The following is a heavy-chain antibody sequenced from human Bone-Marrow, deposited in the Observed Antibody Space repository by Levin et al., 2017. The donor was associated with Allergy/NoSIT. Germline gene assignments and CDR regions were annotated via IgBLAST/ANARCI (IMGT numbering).Heavy chain of an antibody. CDR1: GFAFDVYS. CDR3: ARDMVRGVPNGMDV. D-gene: IGHD3-10*01. J-gene: IGHJ6*02. CDR2: ITRSSTYI. V-gene: IGHV3-21*06. Sequence: PGGSLRLSCAGSGFAFDVYSMNWVRQAPGKGLEWVSSITRSSTYIDYANSVKGRFTISRDNAKNSLYLQMNSLRAEGTGVYYCARDMVRGVPNGMDVWGQGTTVIVSS.